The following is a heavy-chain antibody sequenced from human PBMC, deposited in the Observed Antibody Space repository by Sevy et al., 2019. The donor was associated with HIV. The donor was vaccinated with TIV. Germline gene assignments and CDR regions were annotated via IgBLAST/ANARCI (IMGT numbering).Heavy chain of an antibody. V-gene: IGHV3-7*01. CDR1: RFTFSNYW. Sequence: GGSLRLSCAASRFTFSNYWMSWVRQAPAKGLEWVANIKQDGSEKYYVDSVKGRFTISRDKAKNSLYLQMNSLRAVDTAVYYFAIETGISFIVGATTGAFDIWGQGTMVTVSS. D-gene: IGHD1-26*01. J-gene: IGHJ3*02. CDR3: AIETGISFIVGATTGAFDI. CDR2: IKQDGSEK.